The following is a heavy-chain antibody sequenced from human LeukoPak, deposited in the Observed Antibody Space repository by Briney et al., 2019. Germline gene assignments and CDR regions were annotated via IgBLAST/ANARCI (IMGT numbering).Heavy chain of an antibody. V-gene: IGHV3-11*01. D-gene: IGHD3-22*01. CDR3: ARAAHYYDSPDAFDI. J-gene: IGHJ3*02. CDR1: GFTFSDYY. CDR2: ISSSGSTI. Sequence: GGSLRLSCAASGFTFSDYYMSWIRQAPGKGLEWVSYISSSGSTIYYADSAKGRFTISRDNAKNSLYLQMNSLRAEDTAVYYCARAAHYYDSPDAFDIWGQGTMVTVSS.